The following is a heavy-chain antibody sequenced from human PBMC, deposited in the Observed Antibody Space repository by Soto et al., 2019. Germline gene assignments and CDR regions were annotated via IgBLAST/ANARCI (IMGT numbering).Heavy chain of an antibody. V-gene: IGHV4-28*01. CDR3: ARTGGSSDAGVDWFDP. D-gene: IGHD1-26*01. CDR1: GYSISSSNW. J-gene: IGHJ5*02. CDR2: IYYSGST. Sequence: KPSETLSLSCAVSGYSISSSNWWGWIRQPPGKGPEWIGYIYYSGSTYYNPSLKSRVTMSVDTSKNQFSLKLSSVTAVDTAVYYCARTGGSSDAGVDWFDPWGQGTLVTVSS.